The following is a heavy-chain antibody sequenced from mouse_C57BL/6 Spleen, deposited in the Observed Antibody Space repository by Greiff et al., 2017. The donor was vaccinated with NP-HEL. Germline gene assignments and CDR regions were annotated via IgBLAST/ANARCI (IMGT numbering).Heavy chain of an antibody. Sequence: VKLMESGPELVKPGASVKLSCKASGYTFTSYDINWVKQRPGQGLEWIGWIDPRDGSTKYNEKFKGKATLTVDTSSSTAYMELHSLTSEDSAVYFCARYGSSPHYYAMDYWGQGTSVTVSS. CDR1: GYTFTSYD. D-gene: IGHD1-1*01. V-gene: IGHV1-85*01. CDR2: IDPRDGST. J-gene: IGHJ4*01. CDR3: ARYGSSPHYYAMDY.